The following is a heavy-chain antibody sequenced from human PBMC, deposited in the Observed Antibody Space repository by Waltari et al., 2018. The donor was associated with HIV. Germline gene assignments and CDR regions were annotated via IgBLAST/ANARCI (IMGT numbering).Heavy chain of an antibody. CDR1: GFTVSSNY. J-gene: IGHJ4*02. V-gene: IGHV3-53*01. D-gene: IGHD4-17*01. Sequence: EVQLVESGGGLIQPGGSLRLSCAASGFTVSSNYMSWVRQAPGKGLEWVSFIYSGGSTYYADSVKGRFTISRDNSKNTLYLQMNSLRAEDTAVYYCARVRPTVTFFDYWGQGTLVTVSS. CDR2: IYSGGST. CDR3: ARVRPTVTFFDY.